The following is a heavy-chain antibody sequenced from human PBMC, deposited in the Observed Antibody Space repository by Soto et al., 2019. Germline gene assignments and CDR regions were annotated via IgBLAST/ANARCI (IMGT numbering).Heavy chain of an antibody. CDR1: GGSISSGGYY. Sequence: QLQLQESGPGLVKPSQTLSLTCTVSGGSISSGGYYWSWIRQHPGKGLEWIGYIYYSGSTYYNPSLKSRVTISVDTSKNQFSLNLSSVTAADTAAYYCARETGTTPLFDYWGQGTLVTVSS. CDR2: IYYSGST. CDR3: ARETGTTPLFDY. J-gene: IGHJ4*02. V-gene: IGHV4-31*03. D-gene: IGHD1-7*01.